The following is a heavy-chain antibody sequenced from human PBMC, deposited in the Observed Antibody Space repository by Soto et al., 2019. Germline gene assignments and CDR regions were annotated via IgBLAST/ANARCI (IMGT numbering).Heavy chain of an antibody. J-gene: IGHJ5*02. CDR3: ARSRITMVRSSSRPSNWFDP. CDR1: GYTFTGYY. Sequence: ASVKVSFKASGYTFTGYYMHWVRQAPGQGLEWMGWINPNSGGTNYAQKFQGRVTMTRDTSISTAYMELSRLRSDDTAVYYCARSRITMVRSSSRPSNWFDPWGQGTLVTVSS. V-gene: IGHV1-2*02. CDR2: INPNSGGT. D-gene: IGHD3-10*01.